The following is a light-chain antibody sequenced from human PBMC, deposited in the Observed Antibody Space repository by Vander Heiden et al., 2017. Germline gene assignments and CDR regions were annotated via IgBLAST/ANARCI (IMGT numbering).Light chain of an antibody. V-gene: IGLV2-8*01. CDR1: SSDVGGYNY. CDR3: SSYAGSNRV. Sequence: QSALTQPPSASGSPGQPVTISCTGTSSDVGGYNYCSWYQQHPGKAPKLMIYEVSKRPSGVPDRFSGSKSGNTASLTVSGLQAEDEADYYCSSYAGSNRVFGGGTKLTVL. J-gene: IGLJ2*01. CDR2: EVS.